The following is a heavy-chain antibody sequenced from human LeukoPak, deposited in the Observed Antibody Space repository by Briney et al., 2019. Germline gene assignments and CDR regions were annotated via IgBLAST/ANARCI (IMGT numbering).Heavy chain of an antibody. Sequence: ASVKVSCKASGYTFTSYDINWVRQATGQGLEWMEWMNPNSGNTGYAQKFQGRVTMTRNTSISTAYIELSSLRSEDTAVYYCARALGYCSGGSCYIENYYYYYMDVWGKGTTVTVSS. CDR2: MNPNSGNT. D-gene: IGHD2-15*01. J-gene: IGHJ6*03. CDR1: GYTFTSYD. V-gene: IGHV1-8*01. CDR3: ARALGYCSGGSCYIENYYYYYMDV.